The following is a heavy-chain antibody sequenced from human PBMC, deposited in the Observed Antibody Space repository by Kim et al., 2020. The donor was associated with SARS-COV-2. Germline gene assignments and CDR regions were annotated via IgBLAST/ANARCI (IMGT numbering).Heavy chain of an antibody. CDR3: ARDSLVGATTNWFDP. D-gene: IGHD1-26*01. V-gene: IGHV1-69*01. Sequence: KYQSRVTITADESTSTAYMGLSSLRSEDTAVYYCARDSLVGATTNWFDPWGQGTLVTVSS. J-gene: IGHJ5*02.